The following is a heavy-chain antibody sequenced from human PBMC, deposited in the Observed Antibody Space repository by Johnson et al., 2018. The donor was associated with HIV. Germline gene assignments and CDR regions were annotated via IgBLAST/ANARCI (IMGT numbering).Heavy chain of an antibody. CDR2: ISGGDDDT. D-gene: IGHD3-10*01. J-gene: IGHJ3*01. CDR3: ANSLIYDAFNV. Sequence: VQLVESGADLVQPGGSLRLSCAASGFTVSGNYMSWVRQAPGKGLEWVSFISGGDDDTYYADSVQGRFTISRDNAQNTLYLQMNSLRIEDTAVYYCANSLIYDAFNVWGQGTKVTVSS. V-gene: IGHV3-23*04. CDR1: GFTVSGNY.